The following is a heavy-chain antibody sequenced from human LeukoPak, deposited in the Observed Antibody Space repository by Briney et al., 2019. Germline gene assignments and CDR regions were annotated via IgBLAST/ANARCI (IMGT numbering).Heavy chain of an antibody. J-gene: IGHJ4*02. CDR3: TRETVVVATASLGY. V-gene: IGHV3-74*01. CDR2: INSDGSTI. CDR1: GFTFSSYW. D-gene: IGHD2-2*01. Sequence: GGSLRLSCAAPGFTFSSYWIHWVRQAPGKGLGWVSRINSDGSTINYADSVKGRFTISRDNAKNTLYLQMDSLRAEDTAVYYCTRETVVVATASLGYWGLGTLVTVSS.